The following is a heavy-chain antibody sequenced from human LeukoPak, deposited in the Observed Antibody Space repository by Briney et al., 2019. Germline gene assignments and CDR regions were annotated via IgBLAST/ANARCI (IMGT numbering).Heavy chain of an antibody. V-gene: IGHV3-23*01. J-gene: IGHJ3*02. CDR3: AKGPNYDILTGWRKTYNGFDI. D-gene: IGHD3-9*01. CDR2: ISGSGGST. Sequence: PGGSLRLSCAASGFTFSSYGMSWVRQAPGKGLEWVSAISGSGGSTYYADSVKGRFTISRDNSKNTLYLQMNSLRAEDTAVYYCAKGPNYDILTGWRKTYNGFDIWGQGTMVTVSS. CDR1: GFTFSSYG.